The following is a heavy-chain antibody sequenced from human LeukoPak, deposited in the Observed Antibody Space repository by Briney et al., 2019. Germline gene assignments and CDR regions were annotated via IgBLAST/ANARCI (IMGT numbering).Heavy chain of an antibody. J-gene: IGHJ2*01. D-gene: IGHD5-24*01. V-gene: IGHV4-39*06. CDR2: IYYDGGT. Sequence: SETLSLTCTVSGGSISSTNCYYVWIRQPPGKGLEWIGNIYYDGGTYYNPSLKSRVTMSLDTSKNQFALKVNSVTAADTAVYYCARIQSLAFQIPRYWYFDLWGRGTLVTVSS. CDR3: ARIQSLAFQIPRYWYFDL. CDR1: GGSISSTNCY.